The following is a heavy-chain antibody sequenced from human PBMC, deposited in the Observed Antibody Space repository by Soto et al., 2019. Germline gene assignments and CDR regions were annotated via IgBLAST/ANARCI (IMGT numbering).Heavy chain of an antibody. CDR1: GYTFTSYY. CDR2: INPSGGST. V-gene: IGHV1-46*01. CDR3: AMIDGHWYFDL. J-gene: IGHJ2*01. Sequence: ASVKVSCKASGYTFTSYYMHWVRQAPGQGLEWMGIINPSGGSTSYAQKFQGRVTMTRDTSTSTVYMELSSLRSEDTAVYYCAMIDGHWYFDLWGRGTLVTVSS. D-gene: IGHD2-21*01.